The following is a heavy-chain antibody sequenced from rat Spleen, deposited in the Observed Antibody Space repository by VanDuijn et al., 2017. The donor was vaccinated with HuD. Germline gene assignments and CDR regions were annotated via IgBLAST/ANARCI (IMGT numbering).Heavy chain of an antibody. CDR2: ISSGGGGT. CDR3: AKLSSGFPY. D-gene: IGHD1-12*01. J-gene: IGHJ3*01. CDR1: GFTFSNSG. V-gene: IGHV5-29*01. Sequence: EVQLVETGGGLVQPGRSLKLSCAASGFTFSNSGMAWVRQAPTKGLEWVSSISSGGGGTYYPDSVKGRFTISRDNAKSTLYLQMNSLRSEDTATYYCAKLSSGFPYWGQGTLVTVSS.